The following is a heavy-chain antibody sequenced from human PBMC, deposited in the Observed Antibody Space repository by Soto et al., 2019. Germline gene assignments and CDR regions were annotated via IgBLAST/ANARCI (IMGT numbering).Heavy chain of an antibody. CDR2: ISAYNGNT. J-gene: IGHJ4*02. CDR3: ARVLYDYIWGSYPDY. Sequence: QVQLVQSGAEVKKPGASVKVSCKASGYTFTSYGISWVRQAPGQGLEWMGWISAYNGNTNYAQKLQGRVTMTTDTATSTAYRELRSLRSDDTAVYYCARVLYDYIWGSYPDYWGQGTLVTVSS. D-gene: IGHD3-16*02. CDR1: GYTFTSYG. V-gene: IGHV1-18*01.